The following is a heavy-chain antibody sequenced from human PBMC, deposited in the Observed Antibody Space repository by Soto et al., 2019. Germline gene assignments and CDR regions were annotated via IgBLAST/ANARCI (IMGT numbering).Heavy chain of an antibody. V-gene: IGHV1-58*01. CDR2: IVVGSGNT. Sequence: ASVKVSCKASGFTFTSSAVQWVRPACGQSLEWIGWIVVGSGNTNYAQKFQERVTITRDTSTSTAYMELSSLRSEDTAVYYCPASRGGYCTSTSRYRDQQYYHGMDIWG. D-gene: IGHD2-2*03. J-gene: IGHJ6*02. CDR1: GFTFTSSA. CDR3: PASRGGYCTSTSRYRDQQYYHGMDI.